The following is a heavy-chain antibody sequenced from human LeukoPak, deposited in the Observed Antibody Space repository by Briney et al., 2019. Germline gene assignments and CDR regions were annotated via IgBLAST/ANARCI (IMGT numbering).Heavy chain of an antibody. Sequence: PSETLSLTCAVSGGSISSGGYSWSWIRQPPGKGLEWIGYIYHSGSTYYNPSLKSRVTISVDRSKNQFSLKLSSVTAADTAVYYCARVGLDYGDAFDIWGQGIMVTVSS. V-gene: IGHV4-30-2*01. CDR3: ARVGLDYGDAFDI. D-gene: IGHD4-17*01. CDR2: IYHSGST. CDR1: GGSISSGGYS. J-gene: IGHJ3*02.